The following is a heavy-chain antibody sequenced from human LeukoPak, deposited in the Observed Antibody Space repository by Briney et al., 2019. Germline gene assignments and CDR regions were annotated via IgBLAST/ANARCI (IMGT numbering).Heavy chain of an antibody. CDR1: GFTFSSYW. CDR3: ARDMTGYSSAWYYFDY. CDR2: IISDGSST. V-gene: IGHV3-74*01. Sequence: RGSLRLSCAASGFTFSSYWMHWVRQAPGKGLVWVSRIISDGSSTSYADSVKGRFTISRDNAKNTLYLQMNSLRAEDTGVYYCARDMTGYSSAWYYFDYWGQGTLVTVSS. D-gene: IGHD6-19*01. J-gene: IGHJ4*02.